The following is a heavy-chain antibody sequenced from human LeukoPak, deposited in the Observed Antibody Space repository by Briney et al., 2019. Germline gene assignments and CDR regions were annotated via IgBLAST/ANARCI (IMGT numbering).Heavy chain of an antibody. V-gene: IGHV3-21*01. CDR2: ISSRSTYI. CDR1: RFTFSTYG. Sequence: GGSLRLSCAASRFTFSTYGMNWVRQAPGKGLEWVSSISSRSTYIYYADSVKGRFTISRDNAKNSLYLQMNNLRAEDTAMFYCATSMAQDVDAFHIWGQGTMVTVSS. J-gene: IGHJ3*02. CDR3: ATSMAQDVDAFHI. D-gene: IGHD2-21*01.